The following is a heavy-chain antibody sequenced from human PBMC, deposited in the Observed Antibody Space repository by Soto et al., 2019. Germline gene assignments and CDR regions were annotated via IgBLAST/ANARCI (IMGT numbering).Heavy chain of an antibody. J-gene: IGHJ4*02. Sequence: GESLKISCKGSGYSFAGYWITWVRQKPGKGLEWMGRIDPSDSQTYYSPSFRGHVTISVTKSITTVFLQWSSLRASGTAMYYCAGQIYDSDTGPNFQYYFESWGQGTPVTVSS. CDR1: GYSFAGYW. V-gene: IGHV5-10-1*01. CDR2: IDPSDSQT. CDR3: AGQIYDSDTGPNFQYYFES. D-gene: IGHD3-22*01.